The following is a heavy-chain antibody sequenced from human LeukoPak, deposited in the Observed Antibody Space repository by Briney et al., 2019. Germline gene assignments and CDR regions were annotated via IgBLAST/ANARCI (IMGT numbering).Heavy chain of an antibody. CDR3: TSHKYSYGYSY. D-gene: IGHD5-18*01. J-gene: IGHJ4*02. CDR2: IRSKANSYAT. V-gene: IGHV3-73*01. Sequence: GGSLRLSCAASGFTFSGSAMHWVRQASGKGLEWVGRIRSKANSYATAYAASVKGRFTISRNDSKNTAYLQMNSLKTEDTAVYYCTSHKYSYGYSYWGQGTLVTVSS. CDR1: GFTFSGSA.